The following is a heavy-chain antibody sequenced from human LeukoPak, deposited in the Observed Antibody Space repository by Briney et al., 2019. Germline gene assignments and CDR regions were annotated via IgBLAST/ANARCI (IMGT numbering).Heavy chain of an antibody. CDR1: GGSISSGGYY. J-gene: IGHJ5*02. V-gene: IGHV4-31*03. CDR3: AKAVRITMVRGVMVDFDP. D-gene: IGHD3-10*01. CDR2: IYYSGST. Sequence: SETLSLTCTVSGGSISSGGYYWCWIRQHPGKGLEWIGYIYYSGSTYYNPSLKSRVTISVDTSKNQFSLKLSSVTAADTAVYYCAKAVRITMVRGVMVDFDPWGQGTLVTVSS.